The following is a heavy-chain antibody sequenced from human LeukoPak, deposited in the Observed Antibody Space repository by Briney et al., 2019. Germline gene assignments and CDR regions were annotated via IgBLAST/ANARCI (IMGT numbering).Heavy chain of an antibody. CDR2: IGISGGT. Sequence: ETSLRLSCAASGFTFSSYAMHWVRQPTGRGLEWVSSIGISGGTYYRDSVKGRFTVSREDAKNSFYLQMNSLRAGDTAVYYCARGKYGYTSGWQIPDYWGQGTLVTVSS. CDR3: ARGKYGYTSGWQIPDY. D-gene: IGHD6-19*01. V-gene: IGHV3-13*01. J-gene: IGHJ4*02. CDR1: GFTFSSYA.